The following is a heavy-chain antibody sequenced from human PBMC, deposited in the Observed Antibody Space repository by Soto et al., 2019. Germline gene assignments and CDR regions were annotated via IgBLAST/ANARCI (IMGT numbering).Heavy chain of an antibody. CDR2: ISAYNGNT. V-gene: IGHV1-18*01. J-gene: IGHJ3*02. D-gene: IGHD2-15*01. CDR3: ARDPTGLSVVVVAARGVDAFDI. CDR1: GYTFTSYG. Sequence: QVQLVQSGAEVKKPGASVKVSCKASGYTFTSYGISWVRQAPGQGLEWMGWISAYNGNTNYAQKLQGRVTMTTDTARSKAYRELGSLRSDDAAVYYFARDPTGLSVVVVAARGVDAFDIGGQGTMVTVSS.